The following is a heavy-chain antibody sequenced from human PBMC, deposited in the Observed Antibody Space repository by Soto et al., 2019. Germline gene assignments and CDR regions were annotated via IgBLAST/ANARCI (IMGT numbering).Heavy chain of an antibody. D-gene: IGHD3-16*02. J-gene: IGHJ4*02. CDR2: IYSGGST. V-gene: IGHV3-66*01. Sequence: EVQLVESGGGLVQPGGSLRLSCAASGFTVSSNYMSWVRQAPGKGLEWVSVIYSGGSTYYADSVKGRFTISRDNSKNTLYLQMNSLRAEDTAVYYCARASLRLGELSLPYYFDYWGQGTLVTVSS. CDR1: GFTVSSNY. CDR3: ARASLRLGELSLPYYFDY.